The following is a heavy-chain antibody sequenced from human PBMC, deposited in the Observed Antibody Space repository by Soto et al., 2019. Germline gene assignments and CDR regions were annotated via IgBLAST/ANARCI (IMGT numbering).Heavy chain of an antibody. J-gene: IGHJ4*02. D-gene: IGHD2-21*01. CDR3: ARGNVVPLDY. Sequence: SETLSLTCAVSGGSISSGGYCWSWIRQQTGKGLEWIGYNYNSGSTYYNPSLKSRVSISVDRSKNQFSLKLSSVSAADTAVYYCARGNVVPLDYWGQGTLVTVSS. V-gene: IGHV4-30-2*01. CDR1: GGSISSGGYC. CDR2: NYNSGST.